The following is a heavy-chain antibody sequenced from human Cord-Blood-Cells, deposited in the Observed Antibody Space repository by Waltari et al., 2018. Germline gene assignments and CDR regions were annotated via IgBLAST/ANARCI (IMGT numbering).Heavy chain of an antibody. D-gene: IGHD3-10*01. J-gene: IGHJ4*02. Sequence: QLQLQESGPGLVKPSETLSLTCTVSGGSISSSSYYWGWIRQPPGKGLEWIGSIYYSGSTSYNPSLKSRVTISVDTSKNQFSLKLSSVTAADTAVYYCARHVRTYRGFGELYYFDYWGQGTLVTVSS. V-gene: IGHV4-39*01. CDR2: IYYSGST. CDR1: GGSISSSSYY. CDR3: ARHVRTYRGFGELYYFDY.